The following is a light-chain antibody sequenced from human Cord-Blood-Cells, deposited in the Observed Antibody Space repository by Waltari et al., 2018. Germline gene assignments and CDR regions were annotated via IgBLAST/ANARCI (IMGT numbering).Light chain of an antibody. V-gene: IGLV1-44*01. CDR2: SNN. CDR1: SSNIGSNT. CDR3: AAWDDSLNGYV. J-gene: IGLJ1*01. Sequence: QSVLTQPPSASGTPGQRVTISCSGSSSNIGSNTVNWYQQPPGTAPKLLTYSNNPRPSGVPDRFSGSNSGTSASLAISGLQSEDEADYYCAAWDDSLNGYVFGTGTKVTVL.